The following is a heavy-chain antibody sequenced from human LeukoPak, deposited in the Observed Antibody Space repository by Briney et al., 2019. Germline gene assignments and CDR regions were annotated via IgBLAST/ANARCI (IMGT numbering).Heavy chain of an antibody. J-gene: IGHJ4*02. D-gene: IGHD3-10*01. V-gene: IGHV3-64*01. CDR3: ARGGMGVTPFHFDY. CDR2: ISSNGGST. Sequence: GGSLRLSCAASGFTFSSYAMHWVRQAPGKGLEYVSAISSNGGSTYYANSVKGRFTISRDNSKNTLYLQMGSLRAEDMAVYYCARGGMGVTPFHFDYWGQGTLVTVSS. CDR1: GFTFSSYA.